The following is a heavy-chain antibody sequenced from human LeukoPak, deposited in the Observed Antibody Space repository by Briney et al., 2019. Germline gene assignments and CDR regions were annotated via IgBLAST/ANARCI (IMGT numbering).Heavy chain of an antibody. J-gene: IGHJ4*02. CDR1: GGSFSGYY. Sequence: SETLSLTCAVYGGSFSGYYWSWIRQPPGKGLEWIGEINHSGSTNYNPSLKSRVTISVDTSKNQFSLKLSSVTAADTAVYYCARGRLYGGWYRWDYFDYWGRGTLVTVSS. CDR2: INHSGST. CDR3: ARGRLYGGWYRWDYFDY. D-gene: IGHD6-19*01. V-gene: IGHV4-34*01.